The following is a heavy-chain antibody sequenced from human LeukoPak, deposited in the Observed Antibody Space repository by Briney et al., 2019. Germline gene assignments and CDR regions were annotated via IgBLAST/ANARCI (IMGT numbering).Heavy chain of an antibody. CDR3: ARRKDIAAPPSY. CDR1: GGSISSSSYY. V-gene: IGHV4-39*01. D-gene: IGHD6-6*01. J-gene: IGHJ4*02. CDR2: IYYSGST. Sequence: SETLSLTCTVSGGSISSSSYYWGWIRQPPGKGLEWIGSIYYSGSTYYNPSLKSRVTISVDTSKNQFSLKLSSVTAADTAVYYCARRKDIAAPPSYWGQGTLVTVSS.